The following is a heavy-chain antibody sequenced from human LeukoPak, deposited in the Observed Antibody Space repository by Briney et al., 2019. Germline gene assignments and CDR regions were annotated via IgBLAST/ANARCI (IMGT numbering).Heavy chain of an antibody. CDR2: SYHSGSN. J-gene: IGHJ1*01. Sequence: AETLSLTCAVSGGSISSSNWWGGVRPPPGKGVEGIGESYHSGSNNYNPSLKSRVTISVDKSKNQFSLKLSSVTAADTAVYYCFPGADSNYAGWGQGTLVTVSS. CDR3: FPGADSNYAG. D-gene: IGHD4-11*01. V-gene: IGHV4-4*02. CDR1: GGSISSSNW.